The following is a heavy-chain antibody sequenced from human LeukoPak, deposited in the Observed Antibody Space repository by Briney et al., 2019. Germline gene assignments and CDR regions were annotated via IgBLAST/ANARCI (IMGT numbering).Heavy chain of an antibody. CDR2: FDPEDGET. CDR3: ARPRATGYSSSWTSDYFDY. D-gene: IGHD6-13*01. V-gene: IGHV1-24*01. Sequence: GASVKVSCKVSGYTLTELSMHWVRQAPGKGLEWMGGFDPEDGETIYAQKFQGRVTITADESTSTAYMELSSLRSEDTAVYYCARPRATGYSSSWTSDYFDYWGQGTLVTVSS. J-gene: IGHJ4*02. CDR1: GYTLTELS.